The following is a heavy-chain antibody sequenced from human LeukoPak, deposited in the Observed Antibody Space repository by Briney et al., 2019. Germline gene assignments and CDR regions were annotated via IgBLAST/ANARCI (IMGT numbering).Heavy chain of an antibody. D-gene: IGHD2-2*03. CDR2: IIPIFGTA. CDR1: GGTFSSYA. J-gene: IGHJ3*02. CDR3: ARVDDLDAFDM. Sequence: SVKVSCKASGGTFSSYAISWVRQAPGQGLEWMGGIIPIFGTANYAQKFQGRVTITADESTSTAYMELNSLRAEDTAVYYCARVDDLDAFDMWGQGTMVTVSS. V-gene: IGHV1-69*13.